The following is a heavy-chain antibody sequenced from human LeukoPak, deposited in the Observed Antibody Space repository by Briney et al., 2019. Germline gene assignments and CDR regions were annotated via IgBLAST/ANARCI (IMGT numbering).Heavy chain of an antibody. D-gene: IGHD2-2*01. CDR2: ISYDGSNK. V-gene: IGHV3-30*18. J-gene: IGHJ3*02. CDR1: GFTFSSYG. Sequence: GRSLRLSCEASGFTFSSYGMHWVRQAPGKGLEWVAVISYDGSNKYYADSVKGRFTISRDNSKNTLYLQMNSLRAEDTAVYYCAKVGGCSSTSCYHDAFDIWGQGTMVTVSS. CDR3: AKVGGCSSTSCYHDAFDI.